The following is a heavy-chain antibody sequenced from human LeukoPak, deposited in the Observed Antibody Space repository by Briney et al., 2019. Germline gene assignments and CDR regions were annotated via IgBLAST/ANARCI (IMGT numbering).Heavy chain of an antibody. CDR2: IYYSGNT. D-gene: IGHD3-22*01. Sequence: PSETLSLTCTVSGDSISTYNYFWGWIRQPPGKGLEWIGSIYYSGNTYYSPSLKSRVTISADTTKNQFSLKVTSVTAADTAVYYCARASGGYYWDFDYWGQGTLVTVSS. J-gene: IGHJ4*02. CDR3: ARASGGYYWDFDY. CDR1: GDSISTYNYF. V-gene: IGHV4-39*01.